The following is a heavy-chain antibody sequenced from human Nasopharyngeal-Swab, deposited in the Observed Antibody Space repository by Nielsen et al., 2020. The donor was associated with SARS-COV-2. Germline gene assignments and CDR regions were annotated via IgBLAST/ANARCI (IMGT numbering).Heavy chain of an antibody. J-gene: IGHJ4*02. CDR2: IYYSGST. V-gene: IGHV4-31*02. CDR3: ARTNYYYDSSGYFGY. D-gene: IGHD3-22*01. Sequence: WIRQPPGKGLEWIGYIYYSGSTYYNPSLKSRVTISVDTSKNQFSLKLSSVTAADTAMYYCARTNYYYDSSGYFGYWGQGTLVTVSS.